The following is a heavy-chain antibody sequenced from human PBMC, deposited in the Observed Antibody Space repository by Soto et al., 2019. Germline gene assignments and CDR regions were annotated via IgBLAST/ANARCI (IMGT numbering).Heavy chain of an antibody. D-gene: IGHD2-21*02. CDR3: ARSPHIVVVTALDY. CDR1: GFTFTDYG. CDR2: SWYDGSKE. Sequence: QVQLVASGGGVVQCGRSLRLSCAASGFTFTDYGMHWVRQAPGKGLEWVAVSWYDGSKEYYADSVKGRFTISRDNSQNSLYLQMNSLRAEDTAVYYCARSPHIVVVTALDYWGQGILVTVSS. V-gene: IGHV3-33*01. J-gene: IGHJ4*02.